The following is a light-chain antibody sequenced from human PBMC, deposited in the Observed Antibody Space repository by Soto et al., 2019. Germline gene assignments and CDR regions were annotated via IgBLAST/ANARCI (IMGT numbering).Light chain of an antibody. CDR2: LNSDGSH. CDR1: SGHSSYA. V-gene: IGLV4-69*01. CDR3: QTWGTGILAWV. Sequence: QLVLTQSPSASASLGASVKLTCTLSSGHSSYAIAWHQQQPEKGPRYLMKLNSDGSHSKGDGIPDRFSGSSSGAERYLTISSLQSEDEADYYCQTWGTGILAWVFGGGTKVTVL. J-gene: IGLJ3*02.